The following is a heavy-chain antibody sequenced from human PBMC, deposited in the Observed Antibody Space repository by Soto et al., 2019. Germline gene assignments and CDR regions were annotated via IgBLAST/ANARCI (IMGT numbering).Heavy chain of an antibody. V-gene: IGHV3-23*01. J-gene: IGHJ4*02. Sequence: PGGPLRLSCAASGCTFSSDAMTWVRQAPGKGLEWVSASSGSGAYTYYANSVKGRFTISRDNSKNTLYLQLNSLRAEDTAVYYCAKYGCSSTSCQCDYWGQGT. CDR2: SSGSGAYT. CDR1: GCTFSSDA. D-gene: IGHD2-2*01. CDR3: AKYGCSSTSCQCDY.